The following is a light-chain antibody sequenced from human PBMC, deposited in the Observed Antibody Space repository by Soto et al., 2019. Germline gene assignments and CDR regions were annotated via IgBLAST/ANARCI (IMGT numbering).Light chain of an antibody. CDR2: DNV. J-gene: IGLJ2*01. CDR3: QSYDSSLSISV. CDR1: SSNIGAGYD. V-gene: IGLV1-40*01. Sequence: QSVLTQPPSVFGAPGQRVTIPCTGRSSNIGAGYDVHWYQQVPGAPPKLIIYDNVNRPSGVTDRFSGSRSGTSASLAITGLRAEDEATYHCQSYDSSLSISVFGGGTKLTVL.